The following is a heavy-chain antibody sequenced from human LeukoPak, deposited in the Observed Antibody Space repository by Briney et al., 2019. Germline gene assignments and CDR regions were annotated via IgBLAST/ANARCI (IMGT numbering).Heavy chain of an antibody. CDR2: ISSSGSTR. CDR1: GFTFSSYE. V-gene: IGHV3-48*03. D-gene: IGHD3-22*01. CDR3: ASYDSSGYYYFDY. J-gene: IGHJ4*02. Sequence: GGSLRLSCAASGFTFSSYEMNWVRQAPGKGLEWVSYISSSGSTRHYADSVKGRFTISRDNAKNSLYLQMNSLRAEDTALYYCASYDSSGYYYFDYWGQGTLVTVSS.